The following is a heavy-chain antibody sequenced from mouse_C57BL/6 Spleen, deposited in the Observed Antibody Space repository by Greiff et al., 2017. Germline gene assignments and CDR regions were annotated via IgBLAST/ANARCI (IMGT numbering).Heavy chain of an antibody. CDR1: GYSFTDYN. D-gene: IGHD2-5*01. Sequence: QLQESGPELVKPGASVKISCKASGYSFTDYNMNWVKQSNGKSLEWIGVINPNYGTTSYNQKFKGKATFTVCKSSSTAYMQLNSLTSEDSAVYYCARSAYYSNYDAMDYWGQGTSVTVSS. CDR3: ARSAYYSNYDAMDY. CDR2: INPNYGTT. J-gene: IGHJ4*01. V-gene: IGHV1-39*01.